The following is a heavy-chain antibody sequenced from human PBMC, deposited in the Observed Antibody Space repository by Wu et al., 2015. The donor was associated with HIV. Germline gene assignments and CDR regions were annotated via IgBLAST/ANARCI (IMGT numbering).Heavy chain of an antibody. V-gene: IGHV1-8*01. CDR3: ARGLSRDGYNYVRALGY. CDR2: MNPNSGNT. Sequence: QVQLVQSGAVMRKPGASVKVPCKVLGNRLNKFSMNWVRQAPGRGLEWMGWMNPNSGNTGYAQKFQGRVTMTRNTSISTAYMDLSSLRSEDTAVYYCARGLSRDGYNYVRALGYWGQGTLVTVSS. CDR1: GNRLNKFS. D-gene: IGHD5-24*01. J-gene: IGHJ4*02.